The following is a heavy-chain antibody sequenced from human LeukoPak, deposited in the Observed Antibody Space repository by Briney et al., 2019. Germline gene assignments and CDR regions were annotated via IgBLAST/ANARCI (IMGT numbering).Heavy chain of an antibody. CDR1: GFPFISYE. CDR3: ARDLGSGNWFDT. V-gene: IGHV3-48*03. J-gene: IGHJ5*02. CDR2: ISSSGSTI. Sequence: GGSLRLSCAASGFPFISYEMNWVRQAPGKGLEWVSYISSSGSTIYYADSVKGRFTISRDNAKSSLYLQMSSLRAEDTAIYYCARDLGSGNWFDTWGQGTLVTVSS. D-gene: IGHD6-19*01.